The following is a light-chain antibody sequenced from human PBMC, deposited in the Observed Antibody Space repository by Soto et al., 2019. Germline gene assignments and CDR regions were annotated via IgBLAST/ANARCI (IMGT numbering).Light chain of an antibody. CDR1: QSVSINY. J-gene: IGKJ1*01. CDR2: GAL. CDR3: QKYGRSKRK. Sequence: EIFLTHSPCTRSLSPGERATFSCRASQSVSINYLAWYQQKPGQAPRLLIYGALKRATGIPDRFSGSGSGTEFPITISRMDPEDFEVYCCQKYGRSKRKFGQGNKVDIK. V-gene: IGKV3-20*01.